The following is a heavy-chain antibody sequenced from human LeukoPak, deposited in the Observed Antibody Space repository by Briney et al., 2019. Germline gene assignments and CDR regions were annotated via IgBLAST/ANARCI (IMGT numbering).Heavy chain of an antibody. CDR2: IYTSGST. J-gene: IGHJ4*02. V-gene: IGHV4-61*02. Sequence: SETLSLTCTVSGGSISSGSYYWSWIRQPAGKGLEWIGRIYTSGSTNYNPSLKSRVTISVDTSKNQFSLKLSSVTAADTAVYYCARGYDGIDYWGQGTLVTVSS. CDR1: GGSISSGSYY. D-gene: IGHD3-22*01. CDR3: ARGYDGIDY.